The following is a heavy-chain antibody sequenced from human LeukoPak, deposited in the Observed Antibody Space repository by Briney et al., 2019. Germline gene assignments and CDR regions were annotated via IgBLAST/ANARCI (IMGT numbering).Heavy chain of an antibody. CDR1: GGTFSSFA. Sequence: SVKVSCKASGGTFSSFAISWVRQAPGQGLEWMGRIIPILGIANYAQKFQGRVTITADKSTSTAYMELSSLRSDDTAVYYCARPDDLGGMDVWGQGTTVTVSS. J-gene: IGHJ6*02. CDR2: IIPILGIA. V-gene: IGHV1-69*04. D-gene: IGHD7-27*01. CDR3: ARPDDLGGMDV.